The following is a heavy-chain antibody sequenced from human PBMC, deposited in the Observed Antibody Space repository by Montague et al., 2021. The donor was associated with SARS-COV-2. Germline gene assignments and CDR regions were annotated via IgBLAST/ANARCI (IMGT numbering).Heavy chain of an antibody. J-gene: IGHJ4*02. CDR3: ARGRKSRVRVVRGVRTSHYFEF. CDR1: DGSLINYY. CDR2: INQSGTT. V-gene: IGHV4-34*01. Sequence: SETLSLTCGVYDGSLINYYWCWIRQTPARGLEWIGEINQSGTTNYNPSLKIRVTISVDGSKNQFSLRVTSVTGADRAVYYCARGRKSRVRVVRGVRTSHYFEFWGQGTLVVVSS. D-gene: IGHD3-10*01.